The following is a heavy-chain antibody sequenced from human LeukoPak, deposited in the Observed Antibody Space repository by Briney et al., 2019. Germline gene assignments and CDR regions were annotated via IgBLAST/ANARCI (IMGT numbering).Heavy chain of an antibody. J-gene: IGHJ4*02. CDR2: ISSSSSYI. D-gene: IGHD3-22*01. CDR1: GFTFSIYS. Sequence: PGGSLRLSCAAYGFTFSIYSMNWVRQAPGKGLEWVSSISSSSSYIYYADSVKGRFTISRDNAKNSLYLQMNSLRAEDTAVYYCARDSNDSSGYYRDPFDYWGQGTLVTVSS. CDR3: ARDSNDSSGYYRDPFDY. V-gene: IGHV3-21*01.